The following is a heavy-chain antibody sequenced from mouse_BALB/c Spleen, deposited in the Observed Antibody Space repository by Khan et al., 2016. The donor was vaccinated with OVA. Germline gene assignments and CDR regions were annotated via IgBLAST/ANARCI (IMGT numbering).Heavy chain of an antibody. J-gene: IGHJ1*01. CDR1: GYTFTNYR. Sequence: QIQLVQSGPELKKPGETVKISCKASGYTFTNYRMNWMKQAPGKGLKWMGWINTYTGEPTYGDAFKGRFAFSLETSASTAYLQINSLKNEDMATFFCARATSYWYFDVWGAGTTVTVSS. CDR2: INTYTGEP. V-gene: IGHV9-1*02. CDR3: ARATSYWYFDV. D-gene: IGHD1-3*01.